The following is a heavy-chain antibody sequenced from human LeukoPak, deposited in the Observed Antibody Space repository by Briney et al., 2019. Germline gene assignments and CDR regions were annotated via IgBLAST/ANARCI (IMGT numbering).Heavy chain of an antibody. CDR3: AKSGSSRFDP. CDR2: ISYDGSNK. Sequence: GRSLRLSCAASGFTFGSHAMHWVRQTPGKGLEWVAVISYDGSNKYYADSVKGRFTISRDNSKNTLYLQMNGLRIEDTAVYYCAKSGSSRFDPWGQGTLVTVSS. CDR1: GFTFGSHA. J-gene: IGHJ5*02. V-gene: IGHV3-30-3*02. D-gene: IGHD3-10*01.